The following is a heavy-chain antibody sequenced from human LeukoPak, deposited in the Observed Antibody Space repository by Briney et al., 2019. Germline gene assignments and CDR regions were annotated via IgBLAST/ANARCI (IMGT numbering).Heavy chain of an antibody. V-gene: IGHV4-59*01. CDR3: ARFGGGVPAAIPPYYYYYMDV. CDR1: GGSISRYY. Sequence: SETLSLTCTVSGGSISRYYWSWIRQPPGKGLEWIGYIYSSENTYYNPSLNSRVTISVDTSKNQFSLKLSSVTAADTAVYYCARFGGGVPAAIPPYYYYYMDVWGKGTTVTVSS. D-gene: IGHD2-2*01. CDR2: IYSSENT. J-gene: IGHJ6*03.